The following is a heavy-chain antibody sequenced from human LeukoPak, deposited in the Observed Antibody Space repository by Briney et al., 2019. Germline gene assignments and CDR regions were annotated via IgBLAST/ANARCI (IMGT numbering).Heavy chain of an antibody. V-gene: IGHV1-46*01. J-gene: IGHJ4*02. CDR3: ARANDYTGYYSYFDS. CDR1: GYTFTSYF. D-gene: IGHD3-22*01. Sequence: ASVKVSCKASGYTFTSYFIHWVRQAPGQGLEWMGIINPSGGSTSYSQKFQGRVTMTRDMSTSTVYMELSSLRSEDTAVCYCARANDYTGYYSYFDSWGQGTLVTVSS. CDR2: INPSGGST.